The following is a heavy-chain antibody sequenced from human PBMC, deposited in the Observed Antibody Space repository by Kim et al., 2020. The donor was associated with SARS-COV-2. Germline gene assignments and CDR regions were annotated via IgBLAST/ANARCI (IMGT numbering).Heavy chain of an antibody. CDR2: IYYSGST. V-gene: IGHV4-31*03. CDR1: GGSISSGGYY. CDR3: ARYDILTGPTPYYFDY. J-gene: IGHJ4*02. D-gene: IGHD3-9*01. Sequence: SETLSLTCTVSGGSISSGGYYWSWIRQHPGKGLEWIGYIYYSGSTYYNPSLKSRVTISVDTSKNQFSLKLSSVTAADTAVYYCARYDILTGPTPYYFDYWGQGTLVTVSS.